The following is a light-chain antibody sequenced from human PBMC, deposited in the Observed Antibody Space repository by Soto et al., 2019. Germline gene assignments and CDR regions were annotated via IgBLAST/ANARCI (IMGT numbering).Light chain of an antibody. V-gene: IGKV3-15*01. J-gene: IGKJ5*01. CDR3: QQYNNWPPIT. CDR2: GAS. CDR1: QSVSSN. Sequence: EIGMTPSPTTLSLSPGERATLSCRASQSVSSNLAWYQQKPGQAPRLLIYGASTRASGIPARFSGSGSGTEFTLTISSLQSEDFAVYYCQQYNNWPPITFGQGTRLEIK.